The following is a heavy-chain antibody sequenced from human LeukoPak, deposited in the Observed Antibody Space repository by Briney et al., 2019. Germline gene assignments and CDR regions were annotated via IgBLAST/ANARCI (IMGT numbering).Heavy chain of an antibody. V-gene: IGHV3-21*01. CDR3: AREGLVAISRGRYYFDY. Sequence: PGESLRLSCAASGFTFSSYSMNWVRQAPGKGLEWVSSISSSSSYIYYADSVKGRFTISRDNAKNSLYLQMNSLRAEDTAVYYCAREGLVAISRGRYYFDYWGQGTLVTVSS. CDR2: ISSSSSYI. J-gene: IGHJ4*02. D-gene: IGHD3-16*01. CDR1: GFTFSSYS.